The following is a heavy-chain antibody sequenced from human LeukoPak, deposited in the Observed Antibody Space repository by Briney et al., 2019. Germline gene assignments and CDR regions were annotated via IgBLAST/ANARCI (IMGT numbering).Heavy chain of an antibody. Sequence: PGGSLRLSCAASGFTFSSYGMHWVRQAPGKGLEWVAFIRYDGSNKYYADSVKGRFTISRDNSKDTLYLQMNSLRVEDTAVYYCAKDAHPANWTNPAPDYWGQGTLDTVSS. CDR1: GFTFSSYG. D-gene: IGHD1-20*01. CDR2: IRYDGSNK. CDR3: AKDAHPANWTNPAPDY. J-gene: IGHJ4*02. V-gene: IGHV3-30*02.